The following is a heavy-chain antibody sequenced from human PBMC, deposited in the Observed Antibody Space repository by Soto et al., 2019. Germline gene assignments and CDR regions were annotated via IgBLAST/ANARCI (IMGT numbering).Heavy chain of an antibody. CDR3: ARDLFTMIVVVSAH. D-gene: IGHD3-22*01. Sequence: GSLRLSCAASGFTFSSYAMHWVRQAPGKGLEWVAVISYDGSNKYYADSVKGRFTISRDNSKNTLYLQMNSLRAEDTAVYYCARDLFTMIVVVSAHWGQGTLVTVSS. J-gene: IGHJ4*02. V-gene: IGHV3-30-3*01. CDR2: ISYDGSNK. CDR1: GFTFSSYA.